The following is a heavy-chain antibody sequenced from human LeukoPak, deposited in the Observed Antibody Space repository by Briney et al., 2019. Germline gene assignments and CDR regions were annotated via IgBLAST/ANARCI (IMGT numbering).Heavy chain of an antibody. Sequence: GGSLTLSCSASGFTFSSYAMSWVRQAPRKGLDWVSAIRCSGGSTYYAASVKGRFNISRNNSKNTLYLQMNSLRAEDTAVYYCAKSVHDFWSRPDTFDIWGQGTMVTVSS. CDR1: GFTFSSYA. J-gene: IGHJ3*02. CDR2: IRCSGGST. CDR3: AKSVHDFWSRPDTFDI. D-gene: IGHD3-3*01. V-gene: IGHV3-23*01.